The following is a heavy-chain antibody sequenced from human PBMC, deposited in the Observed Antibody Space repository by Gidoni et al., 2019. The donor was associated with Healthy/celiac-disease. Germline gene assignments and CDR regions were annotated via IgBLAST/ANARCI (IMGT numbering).Heavy chain of an antibody. D-gene: IGHD3-10*01. V-gene: IGHV1-69*01. J-gene: IGHJ6*02. CDR3: ARQPYYGSGSYRYYYYGMDV. Sequence: QVQLVQSGAEVKKPGSSVKVSCKASGGPFRSCAIRWVRQAPGQGLEWMGGIIPIFGTANYAQKFKGRVTITADESTSTAYMELSSLRSEDTAVYYCARQPYYGSGSYRYYYYGMDVWGQGTTVTVSS. CDR2: IIPIFGTA. CDR1: GGPFRSCA.